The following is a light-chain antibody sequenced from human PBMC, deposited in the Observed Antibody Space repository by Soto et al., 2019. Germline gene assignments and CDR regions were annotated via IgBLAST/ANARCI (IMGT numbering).Light chain of an antibody. Sequence: EIVMTQSPATLSVSPGERATLSCRASQGVGRFLAWYQQKPGQAPRLLIYGASGRATGTPDRFSGSGSGTDFTLTISRLEPEDFAVYHCQQHDSSPLTFGGGTKVDIK. CDR1: QGVGRF. CDR2: GAS. CDR3: QQHDSSPLT. J-gene: IGKJ4*01. V-gene: IGKV3-20*01.